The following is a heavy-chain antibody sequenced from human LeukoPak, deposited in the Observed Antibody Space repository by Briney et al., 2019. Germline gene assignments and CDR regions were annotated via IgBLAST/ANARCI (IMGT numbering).Heavy chain of an antibody. CDR2: ISAYNGNT. J-gene: IGHJ6*02. CDR3: ARDHNPYYYYGMDV. Sequence: ASVKVSCKASGYTLSSYGLSWVRQAPGQGLEWMGWISAYNGNTNYAQKLQGRVTMTTDTSTSTAYMELRSLRSDDTAVYYCARDHNPYYYYGMDVWGQGTTVTVSS. D-gene: IGHD5-24*01. V-gene: IGHV1-18*01. CDR1: GYTLSSYG.